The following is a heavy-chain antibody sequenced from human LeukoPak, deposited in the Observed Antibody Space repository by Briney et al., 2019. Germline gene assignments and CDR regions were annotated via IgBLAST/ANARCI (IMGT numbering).Heavy chain of an antibody. CDR2: INWNGGST. J-gene: IGHJ3*02. CDR1: GFTLDDYG. V-gene: IGHV3-20*04. CDR3: AREATFLGDVDVFDM. Sequence: GGSLRLSCAASGFTLDDYGMSWVRQAPGKGLEWVSGINWNGGSTGYADSVKGRFTISRDNAKNSLYLQMNSLRAEDTALYYCAREATFLGDVDVFDMWGQGTVVTVSS. D-gene: IGHD3-3*02.